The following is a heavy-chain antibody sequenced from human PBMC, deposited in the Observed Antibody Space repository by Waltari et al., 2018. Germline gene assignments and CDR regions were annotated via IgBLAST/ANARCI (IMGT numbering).Heavy chain of an antibody. CDR2: ISGSGADT. Sequence: EANLAESGGGLVQPGGSLRLSCTASGFRFSLYGMSWVRQAPGKVLEWVSAISGSGADTFYADSVKDRFVISRDNSKNTVFLEMNSLRAEDTALYYCAKDPPGSYYEGFDEWGQGTMVTVSS. D-gene: IGHD1-26*01. V-gene: IGHV3-23*04. J-gene: IGHJ3*01. CDR1: GFRFSLYG. CDR3: AKDPPGSYYEGFDE.